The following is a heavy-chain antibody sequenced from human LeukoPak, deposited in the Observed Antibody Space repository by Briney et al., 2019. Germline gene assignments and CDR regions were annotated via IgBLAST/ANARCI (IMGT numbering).Heavy chain of an antibody. Sequence: PSETLSLTCTVSGGSISSGSYYWSWIRQPAGKGLEWIGRIYTSGSTNYNPSLKSRVTISVDTSKNQFSLKLSSVTAADTAVYYCARHSYSVPHYFDYWGQGTLVTVSS. CDR2: IYTSGST. CDR3: ARHSYSVPHYFDY. J-gene: IGHJ4*02. CDR1: GGSISSGSYY. D-gene: IGHD3-10*02. V-gene: IGHV4-61*02.